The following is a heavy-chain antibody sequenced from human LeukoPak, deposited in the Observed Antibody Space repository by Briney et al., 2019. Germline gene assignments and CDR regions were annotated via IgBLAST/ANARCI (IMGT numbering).Heavy chain of an antibody. Sequence: GASVKVSCKASGGTFSSYAISWERQAPGQGLEWMGGIIPIFGTANYAQKFQGRVTITADKSTSTAYMELSSLRSEDTAVYYCAREQQLAPHDWGQGTLVTVSS. J-gene: IGHJ4*02. V-gene: IGHV1-69*06. CDR1: GGTFSSYA. CDR3: AREQQLAPHD. CDR2: IIPIFGTA. D-gene: IGHD6-13*01.